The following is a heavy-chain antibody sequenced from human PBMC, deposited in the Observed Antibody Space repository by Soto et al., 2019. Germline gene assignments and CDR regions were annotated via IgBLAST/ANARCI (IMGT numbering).Heavy chain of an antibody. CDR2: ISGSGGST. V-gene: IGHV3-23*01. D-gene: IGHD6-6*01. CDR3: ATDLATSIYSSSKNY. Sequence: XGSLRLSCAAAGFTFSSYAMSWVRQAPGKGLEWVSAISGSGGSTYYADSVKGRFTISRGNSKNTLYLQMNSLRAEETAVYYCATDLATSIYSSSKNYWGQGPLVTVSS. J-gene: IGHJ4*02. CDR1: GFTFSSYA.